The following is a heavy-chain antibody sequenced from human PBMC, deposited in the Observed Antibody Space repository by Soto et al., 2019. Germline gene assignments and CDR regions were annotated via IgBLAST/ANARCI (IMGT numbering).Heavy chain of an antibody. Sequence: SETLSLTCAVYGGSFSGYYWSWIRQPPGKVLEWIEEINHSGNTNYNPSLTSRVTTSVDASKNQFSLNLRSVTAADTAVYYCARDSHYRYGYFPYYVYSGQAPLVSVS. CDR1: GGSFSGYY. J-gene: IGHJ4*02. V-gene: IGHV4-34*01. D-gene: IGHD5-18*01. CDR2: INHSGNT. CDR3: ARDSHYRYGYFPYYVY.